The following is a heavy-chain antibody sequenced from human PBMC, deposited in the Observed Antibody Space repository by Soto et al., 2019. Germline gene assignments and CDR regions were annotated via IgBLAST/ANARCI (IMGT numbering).Heavy chain of an antibody. CDR2: IYWDDDK. Sequence: QITLNESGPTVVKPTETLTLTCTFSGFSLTTSGVGVGWVRQSPGKAPEWLAFIYWDDDKRYSTSLKSRLTITKDTSKNQVVLTMANVDPADTATYYCAHRVLRAVFGLVTTTAIYFDFWDQGTPVVASS. CDR3: AHRVLRAVFGLVTTTAIYFDF. CDR1: GFSLTTSGVG. V-gene: IGHV2-5*02. J-gene: IGHJ4*02. D-gene: IGHD3-3*01.